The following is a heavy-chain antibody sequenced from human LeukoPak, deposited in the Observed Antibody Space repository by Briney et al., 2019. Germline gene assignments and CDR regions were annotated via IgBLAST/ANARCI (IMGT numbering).Heavy chain of an antibody. CDR2: INPSGGST. J-gene: IGHJ3*02. CDR3: ARDRPPRGAFDI. Sequence: ASVKVSCKASGYTFTSYAMNWVRQAPGQGLEWMGIINPSGGSTSYAQKFQGRVTMTRDMSTSTVYMELSSLRSEDTAVYYCARDRPPRGAFDIWGQGTMVTVSS. CDR1: GYTFTSYA. V-gene: IGHV1-46*01.